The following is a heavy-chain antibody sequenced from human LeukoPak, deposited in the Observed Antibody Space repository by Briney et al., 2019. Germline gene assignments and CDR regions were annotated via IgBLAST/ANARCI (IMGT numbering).Heavy chain of an antibody. Sequence: GGSLRLSCVAAGFTFSSYWMHWVRHDPRKGLVWVSRINGDGRNINYADSVRGRFTISRDNAKSTLYLQMNTLRVEDTAVYSCARWEYSSTWYYDYWGQGTLVTVSS. J-gene: IGHJ4*02. D-gene: IGHD6-13*01. CDR2: INGDGRNI. CDR1: GFTFSSYW. CDR3: ARWEYSSTWYYDY. V-gene: IGHV3-74*01.